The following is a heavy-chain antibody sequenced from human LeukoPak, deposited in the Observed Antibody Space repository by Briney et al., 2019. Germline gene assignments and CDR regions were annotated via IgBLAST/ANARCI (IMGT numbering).Heavy chain of an antibody. CDR2: INHSGST. D-gene: IGHD3-16*02. J-gene: IGHJ6*03. CDR3: ARVVRSLARYYYYYYYMDV. Sequence: SETLSLTCAVYGGSFSGYYWSWIRQPPGKGLEWIGEINHSGSTNYNPSLKSRVTISVDTSKNQFSLKLSSVTAADTAVYYCARVVRSLARYYYYYYYMDVWGKGTTVTVSS. V-gene: IGHV4-34*01. CDR1: GGSFSGYY.